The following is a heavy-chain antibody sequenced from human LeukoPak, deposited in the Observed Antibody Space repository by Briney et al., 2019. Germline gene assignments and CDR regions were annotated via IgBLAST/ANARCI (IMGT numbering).Heavy chain of an antibody. Sequence: GGSLRLSCAASGFTFSSYSMNWVRQPPGKGWEGVSYISSSSSTIYYADSVKGRFTISRDNAKNSLYLQMNSLRAEDTAVYYCASGRVRLGELSSWDYWGQGTLVTVSS. V-gene: IGHV3-48*04. CDR1: GFTFSSYS. CDR2: ISSSSSTI. J-gene: IGHJ4*02. D-gene: IGHD3-16*02. CDR3: ASGRVRLGELSSWDY.